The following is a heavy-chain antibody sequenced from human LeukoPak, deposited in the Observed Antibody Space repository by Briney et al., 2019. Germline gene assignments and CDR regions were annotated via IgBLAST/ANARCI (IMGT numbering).Heavy chain of an antibody. CDR2: ISGRGDNT. J-gene: IGHJ4*02. Sequence: GGSLRLSCAASGFTFSNYAMSWVRQSPGRGLEWVSAISGRGDNTYYADSVKGRFTISRDKSKNTLYLQMNSLRAEDTAIYYCAKEGEKVGPSYFDYWGQGTLVTVSS. D-gene: IGHD1-26*01. V-gene: IGHV3-23*01. CDR1: GFTFSNYA. CDR3: AKEGEKVGPSYFDY.